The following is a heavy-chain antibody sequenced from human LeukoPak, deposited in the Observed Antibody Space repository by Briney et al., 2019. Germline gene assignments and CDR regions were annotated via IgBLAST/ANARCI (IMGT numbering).Heavy chain of an antibody. J-gene: IGHJ4*02. D-gene: IGHD1-20*01. CDR3: LRDLNWSLDQ. CDR2: IWYDGNNK. CDR1: GFTFSSYG. V-gene: IGHV3-33*01. Sequence: AGGSLRLSCAASGFTFSSYGMHWVRQAPGKGLEWVAVIWYDGNNKYYADSVKGRFTISRDNSKNTLHLQMSSLRAEDTAVYYCLRDLNWSLDQWGQGTLVTVSS.